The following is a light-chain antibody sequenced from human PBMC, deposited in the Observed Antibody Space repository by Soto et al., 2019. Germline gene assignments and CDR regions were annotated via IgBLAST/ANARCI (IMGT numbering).Light chain of an antibody. CDR2: EGS. J-gene: IGLJ2*01. CDR1: SSDVGSYNL. CDR3: CSYAGSSTLV. Sequence: QSGLTRPASVSGSPGQSITISCTGTSSDVGSYNLVSWYQQHPGKAPKLMIYEGSKRPSGVSNRFSGSKSGNTASLTISGLQAEDEADYDCCSYAGSSTLVFGGWTKVTV. V-gene: IGLV2-23*01.